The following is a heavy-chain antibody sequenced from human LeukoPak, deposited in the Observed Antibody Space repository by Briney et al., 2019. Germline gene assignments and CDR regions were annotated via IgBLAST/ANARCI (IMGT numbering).Heavy chain of an antibody. J-gene: IGHJ4*02. Sequence: GGSLRLSCAASGFTFSSYSMNWVRQAPGKGLEWVSYISSSSSTIYYADSVKGRFTISRDNAENSLYLQMNSLRVEDTAFYYCARDLAYSRLDYWGQGMLVTVSS. V-gene: IGHV3-48*04. CDR3: ARDLAYSRLDY. D-gene: IGHD5-18*01. CDR1: GFTFSSYS. CDR2: ISSSSSTI.